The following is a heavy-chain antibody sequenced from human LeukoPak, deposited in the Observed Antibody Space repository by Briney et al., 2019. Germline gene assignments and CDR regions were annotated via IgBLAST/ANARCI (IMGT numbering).Heavy chain of an antibody. Sequence: ASVKVSCKASGYTFTNYYMHWVRQAPGQGLEWMGIINPSGGSTTYAQMFQGRVTMTRDTSTSTVYMELSSLRAEDTAVYYCAKDLDSSGWFLIFDYWGQGTLVTVSS. CDR3: AKDLDSSGWFLIFDY. CDR1: GYTFTNYY. J-gene: IGHJ4*02. D-gene: IGHD6-19*01. CDR2: INPSGGST. V-gene: IGHV1-46*01.